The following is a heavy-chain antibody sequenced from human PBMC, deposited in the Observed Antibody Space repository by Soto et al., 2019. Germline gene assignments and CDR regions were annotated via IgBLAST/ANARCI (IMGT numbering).Heavy chain of an antibody. J-gene: IGHJ3*02. CDR1: GFTFSSYS. V-gene: IGHV3-21*01. CDR2: ISSSSSYI. CDR3: ARVKTQCEPDDAFDI. Sequence: GGSLRLSCAASGFTFSSYSMNWVRQAPGKGLEWVSSISSSSSYIYYADSVKGRFTISRDNAKNSLYLQMNSLRAEDTAVYYCARVKTQCEPDDAFDIWGQGTMVTVSS.